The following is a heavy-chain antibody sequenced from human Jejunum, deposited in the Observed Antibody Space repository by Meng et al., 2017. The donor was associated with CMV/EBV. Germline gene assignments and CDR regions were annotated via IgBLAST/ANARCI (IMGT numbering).Heavy chain of an antibody. D-gene: IGHD4-11*01. Sequence: LVGCGGVLVQPGGSLGLSVASSGFNFGRSAMSWVRQGPGKGLEWVSGIDGSGLATYYTDSVKGRFTIFRDNSKNTLYMQMNSLRAEDTAIYYCAKWGQDYSDWRGYFDYLGQGTLVTVSS. CDR2: IDGSGLAT. J-gene: IGHJ4*02. V-gene: IGHV3-23*04. CDR3: AKWGQDYSDWRGYFDY. CDR1: GFNFGRSA.